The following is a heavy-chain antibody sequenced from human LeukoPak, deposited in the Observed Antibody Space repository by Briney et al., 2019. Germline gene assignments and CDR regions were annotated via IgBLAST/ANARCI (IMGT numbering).Heavy chain of an antibody. D-gene: IGHD3-22*01. Sequence: SETLSLTCTVSGGSISSSSYYWGWIRQPPGKGLEWIGSIYYSGSTYYNPSLKSRVTISVDTSKNQFSLKLSSVTAADTAVYYCARDLVYYDSIYYFDYWGQGTLVTVSS. CDR2: IYYSGST. V-gene: IGHV4-39*02. CDR1: GGSISSSSYY. J-gene: IGHJ4*02. CDR3: ARDLVYYDSIYYFDY.